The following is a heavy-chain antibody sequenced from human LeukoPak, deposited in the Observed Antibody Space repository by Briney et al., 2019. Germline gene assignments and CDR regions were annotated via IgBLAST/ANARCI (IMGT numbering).Heavy chain of an antibody. CDR2: INSDGSST. J-gene: IGHJ4*02. CDR3: ARFTYGSGSRDY. CDR1: GFTFSSYW. D-gene: IGHD3-10*01. Sequence: QPGGSLRLSCAASGFTFSSYWMHSVRQAPGKGLVWVSRINSDGSSTSYADSVKGRFTISRDNAKNTLYLQMNSLRAEDTAVYYCARFTYGSGSRDYWGQGTLVTVSS. V-gene: IGHV3-74*01.